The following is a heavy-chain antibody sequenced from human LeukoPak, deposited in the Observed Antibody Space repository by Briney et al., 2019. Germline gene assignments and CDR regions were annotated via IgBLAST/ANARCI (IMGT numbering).Heavy chain of an antibody. CDR3: ARPTTVTDYDACDI. J-gene: IGHJ3*02. Sequence: GASVKVSCKASGYTFTGYYMHWVRQAPGQGLEWMGWINPNSGGTNYAQKFQGRVTMTRDTSISTAYMELSSLRSDDTALYYRARPTTVTDYDACDIWGQGTMVTVSS. CDR2: INPNSGGT. CDR1: GYTFTGYY. V-gene: IGHV1-2*02. D-gene: IGHD4-17*01.